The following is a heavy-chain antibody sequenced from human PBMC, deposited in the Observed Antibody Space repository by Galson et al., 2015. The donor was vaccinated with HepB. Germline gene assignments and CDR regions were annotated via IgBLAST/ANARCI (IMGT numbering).Heavy chain of an antibody. CDR2: FNPYNRDT. D-gene: IGHD2-15*01. Sequence: SVKVSCKASGYAFSSYSITWVRQAPGQGLEWVGWFNPYNRDTRFERKFQGRVTMTTDTFTNTAYMDLTSLRPDDTDVYYCARGALVAVVGGTQNNWFGPWGQGTLVTVSS. CDR3: ARGALVAVVGGTQNNWFGP. CDR1: GYAFSSYS. J-gene: IGHJ5*02. V-gene: IGHV1-18*01.